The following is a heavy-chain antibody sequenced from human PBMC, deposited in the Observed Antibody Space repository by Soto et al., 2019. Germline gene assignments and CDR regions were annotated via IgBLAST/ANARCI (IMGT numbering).Heavy chain of an antibody. J-gene: IGHJ5*02. CDR2: VDPEDGET. Sequence: EVQLVQSGAEVKKPGATVKISCKVSGYTFTDYYMHWVQQAPGKGLEWMGLVDPEDGETIYAEKFQGRVTITADTSTDTAYMELSSLRSEDTAVYYCATVPRGCSSTSCYFVTGHWFDPWGQGTLVTVSS. V-gene: IGHV1-69-2*01. CDR1: GYTFTDYY. D-gene: IGHD2-2*01. CDR3: ATVPRGCSSTSCYFVTGHWFDP.